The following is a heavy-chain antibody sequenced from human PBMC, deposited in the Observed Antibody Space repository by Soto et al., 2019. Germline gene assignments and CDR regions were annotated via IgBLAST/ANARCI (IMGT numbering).Heavy chain of an antibody. CDR3: ARGSRQAGYCSSTSCYTWFDP. CDR1: GGTFSSYA. V-gene: IGHV1-69*13. CDR2: IIPIFGTA. Sequence: SVKVSCKASGGTFSSYAISWVRQAPGQGLEWMGGIIPIFGTANYAQKFQGRVTITADESTSTAYTELSSLRSEDTAVYYCARGSRQAGYCSSTSCYTWFDPWGQGTLVTVSS. D-gene: IGHD2-2*02. J-gene: IGHJ5*02.